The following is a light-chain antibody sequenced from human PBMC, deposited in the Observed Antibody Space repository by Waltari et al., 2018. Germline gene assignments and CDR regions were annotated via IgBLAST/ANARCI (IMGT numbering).Light chain of an antibody. CDR3: NSRDSSGNHVV. Sequence: SSELTQDPAVSVALGQTVRITCHGDSLRSYYASWYQQKPGQAPVHVIYGKNNRPSGIPDRFSGSSSGNTASLTITGAQAEDEADYYCNSRDSSGNHVVFGGGTKLTVL. CDR1: SLRSYY. J-gene: IGLJ2*01. V-gene: IGLV3-19*01. CDR2: GKN.